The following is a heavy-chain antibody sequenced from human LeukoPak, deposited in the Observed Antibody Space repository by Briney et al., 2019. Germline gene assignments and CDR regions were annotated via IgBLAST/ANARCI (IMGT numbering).Heavy chain of an antibody. CDR3: ARDVLDIVVVPAAFDY. J-gene: IGHJ4*02. CDR2: INRDGSST. Sequence: GGSLRLSCAASGIIFSNYWMHWVRQAPGKGLVWVSRINRDGSSTSYADSVKGRFTISRDNAKNTLYLQMNSLRAEDTAVYYCARDVLDIVVVPAAFDYWGQGTLVTVSS. D-gene: IGHD2-2*01. V-gene: IGHV3-74*01. CDR1: GIIFSNYW.